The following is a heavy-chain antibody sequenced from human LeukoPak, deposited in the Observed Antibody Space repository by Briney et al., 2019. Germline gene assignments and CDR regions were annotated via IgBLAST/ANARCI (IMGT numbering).Heavy chain of an antibody. CDR1: GFTVSSNY. Sequence: GGSLRLSCAASGFTVSSNYMSWVRQAPGKGLEWVSLISGDGGSTYYADSVKGRFTISRDNSKNSLYLQMNSLRTEDTALYYCTKDIRRYSYAEGYFDYWGQGTLVTVSS. D-gene: IGHD5-18*01. CDR3: TKDIRRYSYAEGYFDY. J-gene: IGHJ4*02. CDR2: ISGDGGST. V-gene: IGHV3-43*02.